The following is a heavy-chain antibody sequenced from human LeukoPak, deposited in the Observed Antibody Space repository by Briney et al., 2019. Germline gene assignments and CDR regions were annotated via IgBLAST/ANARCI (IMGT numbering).Heavy chain of an antibody. Sequence: SETLSLTCAVSGYSISSGYYWGWIRQPPGKGLEWIGSIYHSGTTYYKPSLKSRVTISVDTSKNQLSLKLSSVTAADTAVYYCARERRSTPYYYVSGGYYSDYWGQGTLVTVSS. D-gene: IGHD3-22*01. CDR3: ARERRSTPYYYVSGGYYSDY. J-gene: IGHJ4*02. V-gene: IGHV4-38-2*02. CDR2: IYHSGTT. CDR1: GYSISSGYY.